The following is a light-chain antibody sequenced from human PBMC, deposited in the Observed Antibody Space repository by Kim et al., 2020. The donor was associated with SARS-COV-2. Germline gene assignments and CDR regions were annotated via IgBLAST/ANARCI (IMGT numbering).Light chain of an antibody. J-gene: IGLJ3*02. CDR1: KLGETF. V-gene: IGLV3-1*01. Sequence: SYELTQPPSVSVSPGQTASITCSGDKLGETFASWYQQKPGQSPVLLIYQVNKRPAGIPERFSGSNSGDTATLTISGTPAMDEADYFCQAWDSNTAVFGGGTQLTVL. CDR2: QVN. CDR3: QAWDSNTAV.